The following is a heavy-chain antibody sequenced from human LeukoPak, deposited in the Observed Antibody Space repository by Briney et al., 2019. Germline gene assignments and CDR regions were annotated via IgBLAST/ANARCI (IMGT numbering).Heavy chain of an antibody. D-gene: IGHD4-17*01. Sequence: ASVKVSCKASGYTFTSYGISWVRQAPGQGLEWMGWISAYNGNTNYAQKPQGRVTMTTDTSTSTAYMELRSLRSVDTAVYYCARDVNDYGDNLPSGYWGQGTLVTVSS. V-gene: IGHV1-18*01. CDR2: ISAYNGNT. J-gene: IGHJ4*02. CDR1: GYTFTSYG. CDR3: ARDVNDYGDNLPSGY.